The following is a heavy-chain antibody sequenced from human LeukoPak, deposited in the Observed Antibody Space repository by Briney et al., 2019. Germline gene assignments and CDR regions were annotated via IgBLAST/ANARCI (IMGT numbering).Heavy chain of an antibody. Sequence: SETLSLTCTVSGGSISSYYWSWIRQPPGEGLEWIGYIYYSGSTNYNPSLKSRVTISVDTSKNQFSLKLSSVTAADTAVYYCARHRGSTYYYGSGTCIGPHYYMDVWGKGTTVTISS. V-gene: IGHV4-59*08. D-gene: IGHD3-10*01. CDR3: ARHRGSTYYYGSGTCIGPHYYMDV. CDR1: GGSISSYY. J-gene: IGHJ6*03. CDR2: IYYSGST.